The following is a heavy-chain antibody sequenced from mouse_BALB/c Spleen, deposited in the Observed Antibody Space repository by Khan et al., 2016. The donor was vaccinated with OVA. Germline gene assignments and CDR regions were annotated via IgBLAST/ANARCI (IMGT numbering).Heavy chain of an antibody. CDR3: AMEGAYDRTDGWCAY. CDR1: GYTFTSYT. Sequence: VQLQQSGAELARPGASVKMSCKASGYTFTSYTMHWIKQRPGQGLEWIGYINPSNSYTNYNQKFKDKATLTADKSSRTAYMQLSSLTSEDSAVYYCAMEGAYDRTDGWCAYWGQGTLVTVSA. D-gene: IGHD2-14*01. CDR2: INPSNSYT. J-gene: IGHJ3*01. V-gene: IGHV1-4*01.